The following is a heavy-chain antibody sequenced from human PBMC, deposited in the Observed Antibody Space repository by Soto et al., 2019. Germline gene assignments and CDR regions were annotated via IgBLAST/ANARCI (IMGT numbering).Heavy chain of an antibody. D-gene: IGHD5-18*01. CDR3: ERLSGYSYGYHYYYGMDV. CDR1: GYSFTDYW. J-gene: IGHJ6*04. Sequence: GESLKISCRGSGYSFTDYWIGWVRHMSGKGLEWMGIIYPGGSDTRYSPSFQGQVTISADNSISTAYLQWSSLKASDTAMYYCERLSGYSYGYHYYYGMDVWGKGTTVTVSS. CDR2: IYPGGSDT. V-gene: IGHV5-51*01.